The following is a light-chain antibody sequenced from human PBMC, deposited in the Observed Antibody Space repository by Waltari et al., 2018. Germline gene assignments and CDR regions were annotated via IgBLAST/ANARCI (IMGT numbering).Light chain of an antibody. J-gene: IGKJ1*01. CDR3: QQYNSLWT. Sequence: DIQMTQSPSTLSASVGDRVTITGRASQSISSWLAWYPQKPWKAPKLLIYKASSLESWVPSRFSGSGSGTEFTLTISSLQPDDFATYYCQQYNSLWTFGQGTKVEIK. V-gene: IGKV1-5*03. CDR1: QSISSW. CDR2: KAS.